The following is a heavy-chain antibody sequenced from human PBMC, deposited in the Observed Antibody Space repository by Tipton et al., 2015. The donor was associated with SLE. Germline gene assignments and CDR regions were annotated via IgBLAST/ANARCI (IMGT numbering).Heavy chain of an antibody. CDR2: IYTSGST. J-gene: IGHJ6*03. CDR3: ARMPFTGYYYMDV. CDR1: GGSFSGYY. Sequence: TLSLTCAVYGGSFSGYYWSWIRQPPGKGLEWIGRIYTSGSTNYNPSLKSRVTISIDTSKDQFSLRLTSVTAADTAVYYCARMPFTGYYYMDVWGTGTTVTVSS. D-gene: IGHD2-2*01. V-gene: IGHV4-59*10.